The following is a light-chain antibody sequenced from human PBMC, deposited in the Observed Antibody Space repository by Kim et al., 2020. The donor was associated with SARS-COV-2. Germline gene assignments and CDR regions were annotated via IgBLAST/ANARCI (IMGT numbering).Light chain of an antibody. CDR2: DTS. J-gene: IGKJ1*01. V-gene: IGKV3-15*01. CDR1: QSVSSN. Sequence: SPGERATRSCRASQSVSSNVAWYQQKAGQAPRVLIYDTSTRATGIPARFSGSGSGTEFTLTISSLQSEDFAVYYCQQYHNWPPWTFGQGTKVDIK. CDR3: QQYHNWPPWT.